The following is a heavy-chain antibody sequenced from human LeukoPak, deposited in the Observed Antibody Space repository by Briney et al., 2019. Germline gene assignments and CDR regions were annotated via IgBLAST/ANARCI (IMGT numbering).Heavy chain of an antibody. CDR1: GGSFSGYY. CDR3: ARGGLWVVRPVDY. V-gene: IGHV4-34*01. Sequence: SGTLSLTCAVYGGSFSGYYWSWIRQPPGKGLEWIGEVNHSGSTNYNPSLKSRVTISVDTSKNQFSLKLSSVTAADTAVYYCARGGLWVVRPVDYWGQGTLVTVSS. J-gene: IGHJ4*02. CDR2: VNHSGST. D-gene: IGHD3-10*01.